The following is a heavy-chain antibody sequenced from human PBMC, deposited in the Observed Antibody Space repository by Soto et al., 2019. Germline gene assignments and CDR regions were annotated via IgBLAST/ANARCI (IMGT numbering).Heavy chain of an antibody. CDR2: ITINGDST. CDR3: VRHYYDYDY. D-gene: IGHD3-10*01. J-gene: IGHJ4*02. V-gene: IGHV3-64D*08. Sequence: GGSLRLSCSASGFTFSDYPMYWVRQAPGKGLEYVSGITINGDSTYYADSVRGRFTISRDNSKSTLYLQMSSLRAEDTAVYYCVRHYYDYDYWGQGTLVPVSS. CDR1: GFTFSDYP.